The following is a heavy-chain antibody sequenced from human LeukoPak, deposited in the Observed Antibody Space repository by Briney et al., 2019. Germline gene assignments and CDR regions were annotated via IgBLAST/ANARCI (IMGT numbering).Heavy chain of an antibody. D-gene: IGHD3-10*01. CDR1: GFTFSSYSM. CDR3: ARRSGYYYGSGPIDY. V-gene: IGHV4-4*02. CDR2: IYHSGST. Sequence: GSLRLSCAASGFTFSSYSMNWVRQAPGKGLEWIGEIYHSGSTNYNPSLKSRVTISVDKSKNQFSLKLSSVTAADTAVYYCARRSGYYYGSGPIDYWGQGTLVTVSS. J-gene: IGHJ4*02.